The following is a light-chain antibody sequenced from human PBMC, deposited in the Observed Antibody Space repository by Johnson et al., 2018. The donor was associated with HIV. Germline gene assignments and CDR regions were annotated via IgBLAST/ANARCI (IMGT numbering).Light chain of an antibody. CDR2: DNN. Sequence: QLVLTQAPSVSAAPGQKVTISCSGSSSNIGNNYVSWYQQLPATAPKLLIYDNNKRPSGIPDRFSGSKSGTSATLGITGLQTGDEADYYCGTWDSSLSAYVFGTGTKVTVL. CDR1: SSNIGNNY. V-gene: IGLV1-51*01. CDR3: GTWDSSLSAYV. J-gene: IGLJ1*01.